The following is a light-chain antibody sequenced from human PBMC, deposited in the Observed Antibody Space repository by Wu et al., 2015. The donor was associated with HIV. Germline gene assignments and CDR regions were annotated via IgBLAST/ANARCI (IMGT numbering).Light chain of an antibody. CDR2: VFP. V-gene: IGKV3-20*01. CDR1: QDVSSTY. CDR3: HQYGSSPQT. J-gene: IGKJ1*01. Sequence: LSPRGRATSPGRATQDVSSTYLRLVPAGNLARLPGSSFMVFPAGPLASQDRFSGSGSGTDFTLTISRLEPEDFAVYYCHQYGSSPQTFGQGTKVEIK.